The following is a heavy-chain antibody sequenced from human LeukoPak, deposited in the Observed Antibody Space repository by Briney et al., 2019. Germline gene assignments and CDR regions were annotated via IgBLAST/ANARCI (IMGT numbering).Heavy chain of an antibody. D-gene: IGHD7-27*01. Sequence: ASVKVSCKASGDTFTSYDINWVRQATGQGLEWMGWMNPNSGNTGYAQKFQGRVTMTRNTSISTAYMELSSLRSEDTAVYYCARRTKLGARRVWYFDLWGRGTLVTVSS. CDR2: MNPNSGNT. V-gene: IGHV1-8*01. CDR1: GDTFTSYD. CDR3: ARRTKLGARRVWYFDL. J-gene: IGHJ2*01.